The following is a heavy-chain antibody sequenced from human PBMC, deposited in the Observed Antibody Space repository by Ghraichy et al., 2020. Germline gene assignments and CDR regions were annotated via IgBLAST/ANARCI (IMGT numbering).Heavy chain of an antibody. CDR3: ARGITVTKDFDY. Sequence: SETLSLTCAVYGGSFSGYYWSWIRQLPGKGLEWIGEINHSGSTNYNPSLKSRVTISVDTSKNQFSLKLSSVTAADTAVYYCARGITVTKDFDYWGQGTLVTVSS. D-gene: IGHD4-17*01. CDR1: GGSFSGYY. CDR2: INHSGST. J-gene: IGHJ4*02. V-gene: IGHV4-34*01.